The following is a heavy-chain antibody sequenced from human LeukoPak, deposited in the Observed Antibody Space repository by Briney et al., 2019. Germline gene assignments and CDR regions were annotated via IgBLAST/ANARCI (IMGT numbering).Heavy chain of an antibody. J-gene: IGHJ6*03. CDR1: GYTFTGDY. V-gene: IGHV1-2*06. CDR3: AGGRCSGGSCQWAYYYYMDV. Sequence: GASVKVSCKASGYTFTGDYMHWVRQAPGQGLEWMGRINPNSGGTNYAQKFQGRVNMTRDTSNSTAYMEMSRIRSDETAVYYCAGGRCSGGSCQWAYYYYMDVWGKGTTVTVSS. CDR2: INPNSGGT. D-gene: IGHD2-15*01.